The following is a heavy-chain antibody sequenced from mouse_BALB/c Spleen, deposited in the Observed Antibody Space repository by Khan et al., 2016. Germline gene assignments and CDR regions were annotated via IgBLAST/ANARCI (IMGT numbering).Heavy chain of an antibody. Sequence: EVQLQESGPGLVKPSQSLSLTCTVTGYSITSDYAWNWIRQFPGNKLEWMGYICYSGSTSYNPSLKSRISVTRDTSNNQFFLQLNSVTTEDTATYYCSRRPYGSSYWYFDVWGAGTTVTVSS. D-gene: IGHD1-1*01. CDR3: SRRPYGSSYWYFDV. CDR1: GYSITSDYA. J-gene: IGHJ1*01. CDR2: ICYSGST. V-gene: IGHV3-2*02.